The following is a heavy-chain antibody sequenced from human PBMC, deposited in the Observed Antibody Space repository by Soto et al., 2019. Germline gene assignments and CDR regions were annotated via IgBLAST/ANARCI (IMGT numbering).Heavy chain of an antibody. CDR1: GGTFSSYA. J-gene: IGHJ6*02. CDR3: ARSQDDGDYEDYYDYGMDV. CDR2: IIPIFGTA. D-gene: IGHD4-17*01. V-gene: IGHV1-69*01. Sequence: QVQLVQSGAEVKKPGSSVKVSCKASGGTFSSYAISWVRQAPGQGLEWMGGIIPIFGTANYAQKFQGRVTITADEAASTAYMELSSRRSEDTAVYYGARSQDDGDYEDYYDYGMDVWGQGTTVTVSS.